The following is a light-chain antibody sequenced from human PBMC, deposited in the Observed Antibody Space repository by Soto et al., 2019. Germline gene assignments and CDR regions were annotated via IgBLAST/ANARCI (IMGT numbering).Light chain of an antibody. CDR2: KNT. J-gene: IGLJ3*02. V-gene: IGLV1-47*01. Sequence: QPVLTQPPSASGTPGQTVTISCSGGSSNIGSNYVYWYQQLPGTAPKLLIYKNTQRPSGVPDRFSGSESGTSASLAISGLRSEDEADYYCGAWDDSLRGWVFGGGTKLTVL. CDR3: GAWDDSLRGWV. CDR1: SSNIGSNY.